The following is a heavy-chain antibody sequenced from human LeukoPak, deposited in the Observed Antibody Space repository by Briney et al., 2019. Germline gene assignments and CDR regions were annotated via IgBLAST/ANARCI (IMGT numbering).Heavy chain of an antibody. CDR2: ISSSSSYI. V-gene: IGHV3-21*01. J-gene: IGHJ4*02. CDR1: GFTFSSYS. CDR3: ARVRGGEIDY. D-gene: IGHD3-16*01. Sequence: GGSLRLSCAASGFTFSSYSTNWVRQAPGKGLEWVSSISSSSSYIYYADSVKGRFTISRDNAKNSLYLQMNSLRAEDTAVYYCARVRGGEIDYWGQGTLVTVSS.